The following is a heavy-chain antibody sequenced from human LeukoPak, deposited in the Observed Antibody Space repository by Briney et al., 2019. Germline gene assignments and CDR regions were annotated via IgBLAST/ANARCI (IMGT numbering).Heavy chain of an antibody. V-gene: IGHV4-39*07. CDR2: IYYSGST. CDR1: GGSISSSSYY. CDR3: ARGRIRGYSYGYPLDY. D-gene: IGHD5-18*01. J-gene: IGHJ4*02. Sequence: PSETLSLTCTVSGGSISSSSYYWGWIRQPPGKGLEWIGSIYYSGSTYYNPSLKSRVTISVDTSKNQFSLKLSSVTAADTAVYYCARGRIRGYSYGYPLDYWGQGTLVTVSS.